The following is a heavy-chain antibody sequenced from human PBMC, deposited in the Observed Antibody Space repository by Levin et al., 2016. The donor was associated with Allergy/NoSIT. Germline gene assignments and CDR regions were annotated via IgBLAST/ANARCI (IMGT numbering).Heavy chain of an antibody. D-gene: IGHD5-12*01. CDR2: IYPGDSDT. V-gene: IGHV5-51*01. J-gene: IGHJ6*02. Sequence: GESLKISCKGSGYSFTSYWIGWVRQMPGKGLEWMGIIYPGDSDTRYSPSFQGQVTISADKSISTAYLQWSSLKASDTAMYYCARRATTIGRDYYYYYGMDVWGQGTTVTVSS. CDR1: GYSFTSYW. CDR3: ARRATTIGRDYYYYYGMDV.